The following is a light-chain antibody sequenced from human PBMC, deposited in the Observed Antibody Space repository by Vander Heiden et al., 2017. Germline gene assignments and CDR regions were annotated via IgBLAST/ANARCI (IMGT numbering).Light chain of an antibody. Sequence: QSVLTQPPSASGTPGQRVTISCSGSSSNIGSNTVNWYQQLPGTPPKLLIYRNNQRPSGVPDRFSGSKSGTSASLAISGLQSEDEADYYCAAWDDSLNGFYVFGTGTKVTVL. CDR3: AAWDDSLNGFYV. CDR1: SSNIGSNT. V-gene: IGLV1-44*01. CDR2: RNN. J-gene: IGLJ1*01.